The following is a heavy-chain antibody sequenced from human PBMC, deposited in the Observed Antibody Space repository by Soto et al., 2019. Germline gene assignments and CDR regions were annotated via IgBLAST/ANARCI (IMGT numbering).Heavy chain of an antibody. CDR1: GFTFSSYG. D-gene: IGHD5-12*01. CDR2: IWYDGSNK. Sequence: QVQLVESGGGVVQPGRSLRLSCAASGFTFSSYGMHWVRQAPGKGLEWVAVIWYDGSNKYYADSVKGRFTISRDNSKNTLCLQMNSLRAEDTAVYYCARDGDSGYVENAFDIWGQGTMVTVSS. CDR3: ARDGDSGYVENAFDI. J-gene: IGHJ3*02. V-gene: IGHV3-33*01.